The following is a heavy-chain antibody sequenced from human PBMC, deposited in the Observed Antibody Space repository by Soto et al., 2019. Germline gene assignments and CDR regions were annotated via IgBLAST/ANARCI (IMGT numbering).Heavy chain of an antibody. D-gene: IGHD2-15*01. J-gene: IGHJ4*02. V-gene: IGHV5-10-1*01. CDR3: FIKYMMADGNSPWYLDS. Sequence: GESLKISCKGSGYSFINYWSNWLRQMPDKGLEWMGRIDPRDSYTNYSPSFQGHVTISIDKSINTAYLQWSSLKASDTAIYYCFIKYMMADGNSPWYLDSWGKGLLVTAS. CDR1: GYSFINYW. CDR2: IDPRDSYT.